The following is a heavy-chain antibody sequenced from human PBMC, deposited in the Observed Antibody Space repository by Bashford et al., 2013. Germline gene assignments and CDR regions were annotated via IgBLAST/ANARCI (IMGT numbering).Heavy chain of an antibody. CDR2: ISSSGSTI. Sequence: RQAPGKGLEGVSYISSSGSTIYYADSVKGRFTISRDNAKNSLYLQMNSLRAEDTAVYYCARDSAYSSKGRGNWFDPWGQGTLVTVSS. J-gene: IGHJ5*02. D-gene: IGHD6-13*01. CDR3: ARDSAYSSKGRGNWFDP. V-gene: IGHV3-11*01.